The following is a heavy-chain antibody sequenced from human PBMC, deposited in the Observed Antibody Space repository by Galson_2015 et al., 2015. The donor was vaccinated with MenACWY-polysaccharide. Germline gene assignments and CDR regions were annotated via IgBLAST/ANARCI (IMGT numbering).Heavy chain of an antibody. V-gene: IGHV3-48*01. CDR3: AIEGGSSGRSGYFDP. CDR2: ITGSSDTI. Sequence: SLRLSCAASGFDFTRYSMNWVRQAPGKGLEWLSYITGSSDTIYYADSVKGRFTISRDSSNNVVHLQMDSLRPEDTAVYYCAIEGGSSGRSGYFDPWGQGTLVTVSS. J-gene: IGHJ4*02. CDR1: GFDFTRYS. D-gene: IGHD6-19*01.